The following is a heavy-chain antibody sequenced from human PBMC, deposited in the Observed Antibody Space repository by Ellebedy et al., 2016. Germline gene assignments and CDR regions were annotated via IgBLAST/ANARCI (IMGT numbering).Heavy chain of an antibody. Sequence: ASVKVSCXASGYPFTNYNIHWVRQPPGQGLEWIGWISGYNGYKKYAEKFQGRVTMTTITSTNTAYMELRSLRSDDTAFYYCARDCGGDCFSLGYWGQGTLVAVSS. J-gene: IGHJ4*02. CDR1: GYPFTNYN. V-gene: IGHV1-18*04. CDR3: ARDCGGDCFSLGY. D-gene: IGHD2-21*02. CDR2: ISGYNGYK.